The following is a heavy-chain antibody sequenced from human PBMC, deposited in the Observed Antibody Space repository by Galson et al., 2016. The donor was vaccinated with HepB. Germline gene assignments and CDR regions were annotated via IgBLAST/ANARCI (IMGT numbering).Heavy chain of an antibody. CDR1: GFSFSNSG. V-gene: IGHV3-23*01. CDR2: ITRSGDAT. D-gene: IGHD3-16*01. CDR3: GKHGGFDY. J-gene: IGHJ4*02. Sequence: SLRLSCAASGFSFSNSGMSWVRQAPGRGLEWVPGITRSGDATHCADFVKGRFTISRDNSKNTLYLYMNNLTAGDTAIYYCGKHGGFDYWGQGALVTVSS.